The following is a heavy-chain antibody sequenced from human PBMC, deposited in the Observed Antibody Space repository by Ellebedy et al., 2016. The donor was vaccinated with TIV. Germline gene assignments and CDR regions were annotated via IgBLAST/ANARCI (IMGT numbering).Heavy chain of an antibody. CDR3: ATNPGMYGSGTYFLDPFGH. V-gene: IGHV1-2*02. CDR2: INPESGGT. J-gene: IGHJ5*02. Sequence: ASVKVSCKASGYTFTSYGISWVRQAPGQGLEWMGWINPESGGTNYAQKFQGRVTMTRDTSINTAYMELSRLRSDDTALYYCATNPGMYGSGTYFLDPFGHWGQGTLVTVSS. CDR1: GYTFTSYG. D-gene: IGHD3-10*01.